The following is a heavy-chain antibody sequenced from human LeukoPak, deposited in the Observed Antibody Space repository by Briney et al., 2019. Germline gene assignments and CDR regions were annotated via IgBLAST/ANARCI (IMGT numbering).Heavy chain of an antibody. V-gene: IGHV3-30*18. D-gene: IGHD2-2*01. CDR2: ISYDGGYK. CDR1: GFAFSTFG. CDR3: AKGLVRAVVPTAINY. J-gene: IGHJ4*02. Sequence: GGSLRFSCAASGFAFSTFGMHWVRQGPGKGLEWVAVISYDGGYKYYGDSVKGRFTISRDNSTITLFLQMNSLRDEDTAVYYCAKGLVRAVVPTAINYWGQGTPVTVSP.